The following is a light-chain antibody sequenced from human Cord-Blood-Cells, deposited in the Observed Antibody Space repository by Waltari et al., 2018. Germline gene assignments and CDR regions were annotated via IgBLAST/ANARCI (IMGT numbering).Light chain of an antibody. CDR3: CSYAGSSTLWV. CDR2: EGS. CDR1: SSDVGRYNL. Sequence: QSALTQPASVSGSPGQSITISCTGTSSDVGRYNLVSWYQQHPGKAPKLRIYEGSKRPSGVSNRFSGSKSGNTASLTISGLQAEDEADYYCCSYAGSSTLWVFGGGTKLTVL. J-gene: IGLJ3*02. V-gene: IGLV2-23*01.